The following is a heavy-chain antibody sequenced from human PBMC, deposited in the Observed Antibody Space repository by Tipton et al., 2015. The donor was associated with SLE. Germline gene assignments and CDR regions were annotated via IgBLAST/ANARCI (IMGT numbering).Heavy chain of an antibody. CDR2: IKEDGSEK. J-gene: IGHJ4*02. Sequence: SLRLSCAASGFTFSSYAISWVRQAAGKGLEWVAHIKEDGSEKYYVDSVKGRFTISRDSAKNSLYLQMNSLRAEDTAVYYCARGYDFDYWGQGTQVTVSS. D-gene: IGHD5-12*01. CDR3: ARGYDFDY. CDR1: GFTFSSYA. V-gene: IGHV3-7*04.